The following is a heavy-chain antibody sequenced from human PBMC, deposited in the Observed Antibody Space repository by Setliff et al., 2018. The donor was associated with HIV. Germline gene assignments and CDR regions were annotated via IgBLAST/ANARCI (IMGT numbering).Heavy chain of an antibody. CDR2: INWNGGST. CDR1: GFIFDDYG. V-gene: IGHV3-20*04. CDR3: ARVDDFWSGPNTAGYMDV. D-gene: IGHD3-3*01. J-gene: IGHJ6*03. Sequence: GGSLRLSCAASGFIFDDYGMNWVRQAPGKGLEWVSGINWNGGSTDYADSVKGRFTVSRDNAKNSLYLQMNSLGADDTAVYYCARVDDFWSGPNTAGYMDVWGKGTTVTVSS.